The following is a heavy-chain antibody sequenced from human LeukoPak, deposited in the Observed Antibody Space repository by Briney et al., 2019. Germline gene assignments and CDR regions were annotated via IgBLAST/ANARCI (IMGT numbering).Heavy chain of an antibody. V-gene: IGHV3-20*04. CDR2: INWNDGST. CDR3: ASVAAAGTGDAFDI. D-gene: IGHD6-13*01. J-gene: IGHJ3*02. CDR1: GFTVSSNY. Sequence: GGSLRLSCAASGFTVSSNYMSWVRQAPGKGLEWVSGINWNDGSTGYADSVKGRFTISRDNAKNSLYLQMNSLRAEDTALYYCASVAAAGTGDAFDIWGQGTMVTVSS.